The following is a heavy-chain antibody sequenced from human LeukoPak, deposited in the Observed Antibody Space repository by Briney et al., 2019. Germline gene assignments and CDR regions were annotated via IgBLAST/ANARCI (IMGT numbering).Heavy chain of an antibody. D-gene: IGHD3-3*01. Sequence: ASVKVSCKASGYTFTSYGISWVRQAPGQGLEWMGWISAYNGNTNYAQKLQGRVTMTTDTSTSTAYMELRSLRSDDTAVYYCARGAGRSDFWSGPGDRYYFDYWGQGTLVTVSS. CDR2: ISAYNGNT. J-gene: IGHJ4*02. V-gene: IGHV1-18*01. CDR1: GYTFTSYG. CDR3: ARGAGRSDFWSGPGDRYYFDY.